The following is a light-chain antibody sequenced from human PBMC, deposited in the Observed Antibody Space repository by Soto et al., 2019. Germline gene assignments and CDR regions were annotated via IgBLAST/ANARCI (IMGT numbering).Light chain of an antibody. CDR2: GAS. CDR1: QSVSSN. J-gene: IGKJ2*01. Sequence: VMTQSPATLSVSPGERATLSCRASQSVSSNLAWYQQKPGQAPRLLIYGASTRATGIPARFSGSGSGTEFTLTISSLQSEDFAVYYCQQYNNWPRTFGQGAKLVIK. CDR3: QQYNNWPRT. V-gene: IGKV3-15*01.